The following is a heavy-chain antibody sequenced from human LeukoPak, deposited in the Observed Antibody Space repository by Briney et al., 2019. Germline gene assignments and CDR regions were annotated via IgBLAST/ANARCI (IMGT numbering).Heavy chain of an antibody. CDR1: GFTFSSYG. D-gene: IGHD6-19*01. CDR2: ISYDGSNK. CDR3: ARGNDHNSGSLDY. J-gene: IGHJ4*02. V-gene: IGHV3-30*03. Sequence: PGRSLRLSCAASGFTFSSYGMHWVRQAPGKGLEWVAVISYDGSNKYYADSVKGRFTISRDNSKNTLYVQMNSLRAEDTALYYCARGNDHNSGSLDYWGQGTLVTVSS.